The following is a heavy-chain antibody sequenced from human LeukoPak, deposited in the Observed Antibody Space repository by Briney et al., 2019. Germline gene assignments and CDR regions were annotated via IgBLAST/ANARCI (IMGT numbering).Heavy chain of an antibody. J-gene: IGHJ5*02. CDR1: GGSISSYY. D-gene: IGHD2-15*01. Sequence: SETLSLTCTVSGGSISSYYWSWIRQPPGKGLEWIGYIYYSGSTNYNPSLKSRVTISVDTSKNHFSLKLSSVTAADSAVYYCARDKRYCSGGSCYENWFDPWGQGTLVTVSS. CDR3: ARDKRYCSGGSCYENWFDP. CDR2: IYYSGST. V-gene: IGHV4-59*01.